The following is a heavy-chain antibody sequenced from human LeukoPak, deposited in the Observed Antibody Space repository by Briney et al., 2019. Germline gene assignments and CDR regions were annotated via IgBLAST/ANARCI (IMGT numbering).Heavy chain of an antibody. D-gene: IGHD3-22*01. CDR2: TYYKFKWYN. J-gene: IGHJ5*02. CDR3: ARAGVDYYDSSGYPIYYFDP. Sequence: SQTLSLTCAISGDSVSSNSAAWNWIRQSPSRGLEWLGRTYYKFKWYNDYAVSVKSRITINPDTSKDQFSLQLNSVTPEDTAVYYCARAGVDYYDSSGYPIYYFDPWGQGTLVTVSS. CDR1: GDSVSSNSAA. V-gene: IGHV6-1*01.